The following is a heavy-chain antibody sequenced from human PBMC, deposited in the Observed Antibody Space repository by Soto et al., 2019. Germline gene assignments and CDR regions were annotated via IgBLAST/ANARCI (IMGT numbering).Heavy chain of an antibody. CDR2: IYYSGST. CDR1: GGSISSYY. Sequence: SETLSLTCTVSGGSISSYYWSWIRQPPGKGLEWIGYIYYSGSTNYNPSLKSRVTISVDTSKNQFSLKLSSVTAADTAVYYCARSLGFCISTTCYGRYNWFDPWGQGTLVTVSS. V-gene: IGHV4-59*01. J-gene: IGHJ5*02. CDR3: ARSLGFCISTTCYGRYNWFDP. D-gene: IGHD2-2*01.